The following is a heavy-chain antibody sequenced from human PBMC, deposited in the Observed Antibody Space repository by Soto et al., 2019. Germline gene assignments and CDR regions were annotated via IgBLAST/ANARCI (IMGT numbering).Heavy chain of an antibody. CDR3: ARGNHRWLQLWYFDL. CDR2: IIPIFGTA. CDR1: EGTFSSYT. J-gene: IGHJ2*01. D-gene: IGHD5-12*01. V-gene: IGHV1-69*12. Sequence: QVQLVQSGAEVKKPGSSATVSCKDSEGTFSSYTISWGRQAPGLGLEWMGGIIPIFGTANYAQKFQGRVTITADESTSTAYMELSSLRSEDTAVYYCARGNHRWLQLWYFDLWGRGTLVTVSS.